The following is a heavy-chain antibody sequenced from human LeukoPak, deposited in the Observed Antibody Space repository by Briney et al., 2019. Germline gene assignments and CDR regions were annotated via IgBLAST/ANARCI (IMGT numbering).Heavy chain of an antibody. J-gene: IGHJ4*02. CDR2: IYYSGST. V-gene: IGHV4-59*01. CDR1: GGSISSYY. Sequence: PSETLSLTCTVSGGSISSYYWSWIRQPPGKGLEWICYIYYSGSTNYNPSLKSRVTISVDTSKNQFSLKLSSVTAADTAVYYCARDSGDYWGQGTLVTVSS. D-gene: IGHD3-10*01. CDR3: ARDSGDY.